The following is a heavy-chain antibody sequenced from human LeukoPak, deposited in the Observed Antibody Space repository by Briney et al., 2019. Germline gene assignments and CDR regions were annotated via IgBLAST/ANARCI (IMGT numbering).Heavy chain of an antibody. CDR2: INPNRGGT. CDR1: GYTFTGYY. V-gene: IGHV1-2*02. Sequence: ASVKVSCKASGYTFTGYYMHWVRQAPGQRLEWMGWINPNRGGTNYAQKFLARVTITRDTSISTAYMELSRLRSDDTAVYYCARDGDYVWGSYRRKGGFDYWGQGTLVTVSS. J-gene: IGHJ4*02. CDR3: ARDGDYVWGSYRRKGGFDY. D-gene: IGHD3-16*02.